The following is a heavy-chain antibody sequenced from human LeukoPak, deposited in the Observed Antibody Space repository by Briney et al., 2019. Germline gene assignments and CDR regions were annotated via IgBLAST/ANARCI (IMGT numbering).Heavy chain of an antibody. Sequence: SETLSLTCAVYGGSFSGYYWSWIRQPPGKGLEWIGEINHSGSTNYNPSLKSRVTISVDTSKNQFSLKLSSVTAAGTAVYYCARVNQLPRAFDYWGQGTLVTVSS. J-gene: IGHJ4*02. CDR1: GGSFSGYY. V-gene: IGHV4-34*01. D-gene: IGHD2-2*01. CDR3: ARVNQLPRAFDY. CDR2: INHSGST.